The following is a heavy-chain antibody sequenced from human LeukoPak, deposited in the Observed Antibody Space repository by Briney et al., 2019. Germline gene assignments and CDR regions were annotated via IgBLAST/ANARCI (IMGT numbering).Heavy chain of an antibody. J-gene: IGHJ4*02. V-gene: IGHV3-43D*03. CDR2: ISWDGGST. Sequence: GGSLRLSCAASGFTFDDYAMHWVRQAPGKGLEWVSLISWDGGSTYYADSVKGRFTISRDNSKNSLYLQMNSLRAEDTALYYCAKGGRYYDSSGYYPTDFDYWGQGTLVTVSS. CDR3: AKGGRYYDSSGYYPTDFDY. CDR1: GFTFDDYA. D-gene: IGHD3-22*01.